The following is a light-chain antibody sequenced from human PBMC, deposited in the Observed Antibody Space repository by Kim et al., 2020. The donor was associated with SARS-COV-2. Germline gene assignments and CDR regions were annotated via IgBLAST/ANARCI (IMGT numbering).Light chain of an antibody. CDR2: AAS. J-gene: IGKJ1*01. CDR3: QQSSSTPCT. Sequence: DIQMTQSPSSLSASVGDRVTITCRASQSISGYLKWYQQKPGKAPNLLIYAASSLQSGVPSRFSGSGSGTDFTLTISSLQPEDFAMYYCQQSSSTPCTFGQGTEVDIK. V-gene: IGKV1-39*01. CDR1: QSISGY.